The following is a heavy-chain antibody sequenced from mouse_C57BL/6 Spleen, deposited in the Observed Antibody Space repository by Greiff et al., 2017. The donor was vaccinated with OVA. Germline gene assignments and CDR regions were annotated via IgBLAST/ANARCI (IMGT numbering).Heavy chain of an antibody. CDR1: GYSFTGYY. J-gene: IGHJ1*03. CDR2: INPSTGGT. D-gene: IGHD2-4*01. V-gene: IGHV1-42*01. CDR3: ARYDYGRYFDV. Sequence: VQLQQSGPELVKPGASVKISCKASGYSFTGYYMNWVKQSPEKSLEWIGEINPSTGGTTYNQKFKAKATLTVDKSSSTAYMQLKSLTSEDSAVYYCARYDYGRYFDVWGTGTTVTVSS.